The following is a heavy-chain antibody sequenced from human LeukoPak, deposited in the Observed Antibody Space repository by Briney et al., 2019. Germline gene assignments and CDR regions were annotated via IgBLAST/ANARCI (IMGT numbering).Heavy chain of an antibody. CDR2: IIPIFGTA. D-gene: IGHD3-3*01. J-gene: IGHJ6*03. V-gene: IGHV1-69*01. CDR1: GGTFSSYA. CDR3: ARVRIKRILEWSAHDYYYYYMDV. Sequence: SVKVSCKASGGTFSSYAISWVRQAPGQGLEWMAGIIPIFGTANYAQKFQGRVTITGDESKSTAYLELSSLRSEDTAVYYCARVRIKRILEWSAHDYYYYYMDVWGKGTTVTVSS.